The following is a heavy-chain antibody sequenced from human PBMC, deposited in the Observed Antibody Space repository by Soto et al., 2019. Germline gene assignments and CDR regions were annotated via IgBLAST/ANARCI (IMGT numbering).Heavy chain of an antibody. CDR1: GYTFTSYG. D-gene: IGHD6-19*01. Sequence: ASVKVSCKASGYTFTSYGISWVRQAPGQGLEWMGWISAYNGNTNYAQKLQGRVTMTTDTSTSTAYMELRSLRSDDTAVYYCAGYRSSIAVAGTRYYYGMDVWGQGTTVTAP. J-gene: IGHJ6*02. CDR2: ISAYNGNT. V-gene: IGHV1-18*01. CDR3: AGYRSSIAVAGTRYYYGMDV.